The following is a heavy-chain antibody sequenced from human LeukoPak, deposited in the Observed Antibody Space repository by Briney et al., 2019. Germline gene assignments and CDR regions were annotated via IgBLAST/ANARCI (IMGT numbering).Heavy chain of an antibody. J-gene: IGHJ1*01. Sequence: PGGSLRLSCAASGFSFSSYSMTWVRQAPGKGLEWVSSISSSSSYIYYADSVKGRFTISRDNAKNSLYLQMNSLRAEDTAVYYCARDRANYYDSSFQHWGQGTLVTVSS. CDR2: ISSSSSYI. CDR1: GFSFSSYS. D-gene: IGHD3-22*01. CDR3: ARDRANYYDSSFQH. V-gene: IGHV3-21*01.